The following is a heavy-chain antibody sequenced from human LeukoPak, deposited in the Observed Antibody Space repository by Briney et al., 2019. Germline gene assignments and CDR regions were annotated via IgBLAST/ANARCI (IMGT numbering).Heavy chain of an antibody. D-gene: IGHD1-26*01. Sequence: GGSLRLSCAASGFTFSSFWMNWVRQAPGKGLEWVAVISYDGSNKYYADSVKGRFTISRDNSKNTLYLQMNSLRAEDTAVYYCAKERYSGSYPDMYYWGQGTLVTVSS. CDR3: AKERYSGSYPDMYY. CDR1: GFTFSSFW. V-gene: IGHV3-30*18. CDR2: ISYDGSNK. J-gene: IGHJ4*02.